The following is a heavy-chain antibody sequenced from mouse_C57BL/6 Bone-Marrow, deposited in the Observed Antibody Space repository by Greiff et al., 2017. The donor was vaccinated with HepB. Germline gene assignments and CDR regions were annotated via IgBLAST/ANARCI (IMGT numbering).Heavy chain of an antibody. Sequence: VMLVESGAELVRPGASVKLSCKASGYTFTDYYINWVKQRPGQGLEWIARIYPGSGNTYYNEKFKGKATLTAEKSSSTAYMQLSSLTSEDSAVYFCARFPYSNYVNYFDYWGQGTTLTVSS. J-gene: IGHJ2*01. D-gene: IGHD2-5*01. CDR3: ARFPYSNYVNYFDY. CDR1: GYTFTDYY. V-gene: IGHV1-76*01. CDR2: IYPGSGNT.